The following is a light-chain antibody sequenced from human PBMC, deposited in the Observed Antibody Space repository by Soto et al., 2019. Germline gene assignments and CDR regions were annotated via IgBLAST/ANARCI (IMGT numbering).Light chain of an antibody. CDR1: QSLSNTY. CDR3: QHYGTSRA. J-gene: IGKJ1*01. V-gene: IGKV3-20*01. Sequence: EIVLTQSPGTLSLSPGERATLSCRASQSLSNTYLAWYQQKPGQAPRLLIYGASSRATGLPDRFSGSGSGTDFTLTISRLEPEDVALYYCQHYGTSRAFGQGTKVEIK. CDR2: GAS.